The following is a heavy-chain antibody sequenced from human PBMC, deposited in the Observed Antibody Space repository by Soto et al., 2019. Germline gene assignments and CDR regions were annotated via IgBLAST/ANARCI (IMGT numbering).Heavy chain of an antibody. CDR3: ATRGRDYGDTGYYGMDV. V-gene: IGHV1-69*12. J-gene: IGHJ6*02. Sequence: QVQLVQSGAEVKKPGSSVKVSCKASGGTFSSYAISWVRQAPGQGLEWMGGIIPIFGTANYAQKFQGRVTITADESXSXGYMELSSLRSEDTGVYYCATRGRDYGDTGYYGMDVWGQGTTVTVSS. CDR1: GGTFSSYA. CDR2: IIPIFGTA. D-gene: IGHD4-17*01.